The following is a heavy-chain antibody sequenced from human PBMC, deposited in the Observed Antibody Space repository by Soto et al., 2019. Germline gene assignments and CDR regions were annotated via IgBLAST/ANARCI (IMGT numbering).Heavy chain of an antibody. CDR3: ARLPLTDYDGHVNWFDP. D-gene: IGHD4-17*01. Sequence: GGSLRLSCASSGCTFSSHAVSWVRQAPGKGLEWVSTISNGGDSTYYADSVKGRFTISRDNSKNTLYLQMNSLRADDTAVYYCARLPLTDYDGHVNWFDPWGQGTLVTVSS. V-gene: IGHV3-23*01. J-gene: IGHJ5*02. CDR1: GCTFSSHA. CDR2: ISNGGDST.